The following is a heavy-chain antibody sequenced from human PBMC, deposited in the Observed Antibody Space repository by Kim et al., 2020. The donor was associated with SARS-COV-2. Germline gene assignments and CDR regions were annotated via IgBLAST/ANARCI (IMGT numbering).Heavy chain of an antibody. V-gene: IGHV4-38-2*02. Sequence: SETLSLTCNVSGYSISSDYYWDWIRQPPGRELEWIGSISHSGSTYYKPSLQSRVTISIDTSKNQFSLKLTFVTAADTAVYFCARAPEGYCNGGSCYSFGYWGQGNPVTVS. D-gene: IGHD2-15*01. CDR2: ISHSGST. J-gene: IGHJ4*02. CDR1: GYSISSDYY. CDR3: ARAPEGYCNGGSCYSFGY.